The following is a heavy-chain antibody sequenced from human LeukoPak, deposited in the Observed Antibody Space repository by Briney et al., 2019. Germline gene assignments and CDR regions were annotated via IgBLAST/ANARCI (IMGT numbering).Heavy chain of an antibody. CDR1: GGSISSYY. CDR2: IYYSGST. J-gene: IGHJ3*02. V-gene: IGHV4-59*01. D-gene: IGHD2-2*01. CDR3: ARGDQLLAVDAFDI. Sequence: SETLSLTCTVSGGSISSYYWSWIRQPPGKGLEWIGYIYYSGSTNYNPSLKSRVTISVDTSKNQFSLKLSSVTAADTAVYYGARGDQLLAVDAFDIWGQGTMVTVSS.